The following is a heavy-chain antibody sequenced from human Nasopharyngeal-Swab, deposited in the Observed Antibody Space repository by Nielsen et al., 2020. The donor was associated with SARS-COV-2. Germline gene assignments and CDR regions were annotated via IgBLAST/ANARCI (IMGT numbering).Heavy chain of an antibody. CDR2: IYCDDDK. CDR1: GFSLSTSGVG. D-gene: IGHD1-20*01. Sequence: SGPTLVKPPQTLTLTCTFSGFSLSTSGVGVDWIRQPPGKALEWLALIYCDDDKRYSPSLKIRLTITKDTSKNQVVLTMTNMDPVDTATYYGAHRPYSNWNGPYFDYWGQGTLVTVSS. V-gene: IGHV2-5*02. J-gene: IGHJ4*02. CDR3: AHRPYSNWNGPYFDY.